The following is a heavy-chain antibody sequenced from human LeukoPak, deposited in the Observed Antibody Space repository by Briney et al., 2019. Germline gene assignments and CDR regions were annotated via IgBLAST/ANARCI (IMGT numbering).Heavy chain of an antibody. CDR3: ARGRGYSGYDYF. V-gene: IGHV1-69*04. D-gene: IGHD5-12*01. CDR1: GGTFSSYA. CDR2: IIPILGIA. J-gene: IGHJ4*02. Sequence: ASVKVSCKASGGTFSSYAISWVRQAPGQGLEWMGRIIPILGIANYAQKFQGRVTITADKSTSTAYMELSSLRSEDTAVYYCARGRGYSGYDYFWGQGTLVTVSS.